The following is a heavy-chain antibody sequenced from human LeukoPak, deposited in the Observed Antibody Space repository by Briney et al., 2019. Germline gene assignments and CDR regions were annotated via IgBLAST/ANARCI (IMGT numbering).Heavy chain of an antibody. D-gene: IGHD3-16*01. V-gene: IGHV4-59*01. J-gene: IGHJ3*02. Sequence: SETLSLTCAVYGGSFSGYYWSWIRQPPGKGLEWIGYIYYSGSTNYNPSLKSRVTISVDTSKNQFSLKLSSVTAADTAVYYCAREGTPWGAAFDIWGQGTMVTVSS. CDR1: GGSFSGYY. CDR2: IYYSGST. CDR3: AREGTPWGAAFDI.